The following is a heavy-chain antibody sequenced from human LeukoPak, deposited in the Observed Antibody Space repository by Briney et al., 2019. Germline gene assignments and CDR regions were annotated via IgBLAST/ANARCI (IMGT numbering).Heavy chain of an antibody. CDR3: ARVYQSAEYYFDY. V-gene: IGHV4-59*01. D-gene: IGHD2-2*01. J-gene: IGHJ4*02. CDR2: IYYTGST. CDR1: GRSLDSYY. Sequence: SETLSPTCTVAGRSLDSYYWSWIRQPPGNGLEWIGYIYYTGSTEYHPSLKSRVTISLDTSKNQFSLKLTSVTAADTAVYYCARVYQSAEYYFDYWGQGNLVSVSS.